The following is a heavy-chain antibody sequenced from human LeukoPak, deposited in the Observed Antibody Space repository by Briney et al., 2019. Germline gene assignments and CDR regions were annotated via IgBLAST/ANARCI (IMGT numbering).Heavy chain of an antibody. CDR2: IHHSGST. J-gene: IGHJ4*02. CDR3: APSPCSGDSCYRFDF. CDR1: GASISSSYW. Sequence: SETLSLTRAVSGASISSSYWWGWVRQPPGKGLEWIGEIHHSGSTKYNPSLKSRVTISVDKSKNQFSLKLSSVTAADTAVYYCAPSPCSGDSCYRFDFWGQGTQVTVSS. D-gene: IGHD2-15*01. V-gene: IGHV4-4*02.